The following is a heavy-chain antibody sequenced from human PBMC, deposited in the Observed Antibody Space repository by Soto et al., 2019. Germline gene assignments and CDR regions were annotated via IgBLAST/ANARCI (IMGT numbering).Heavy chain of an antibody. D-gene: IGHD1-26*01. CDR2: LGAARDP. CDR1: GFSLRDYD. J-gene: IGHJ6*02. CDR3: ARAYLGRLPRRADYYYAMDV. V-gene: IGHV3-13*05. Sequence: GESLKISCAASGFSLRDYDMHWVRQRKGKGLEWVSALGAARDPYYVGSVKGRFSVSRDNAQNSLFLQMNNLRVDDTAVYFCARAYLGRLPRRADYYYAMDVWGQGTTVTVSS.